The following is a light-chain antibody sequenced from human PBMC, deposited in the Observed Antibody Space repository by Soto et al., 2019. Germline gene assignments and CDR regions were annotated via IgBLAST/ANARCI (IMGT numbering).Light chain of an antibody. CDR1: SSNIGSNT. V-gene: IGLV1-44*01. Sequence: SVLAQPPSASGTPGQSVTISCSGSSSNIGSNTVSWFQQLPGTAPKPLIYTTDQRPSGVPDQFSGSKSGTSASLAISGLQSGDEADYYCAAWDDNLNGHVFGTGTKVTVL. CDR2: TTD. J-gene: IGLJ1*01. CDR3: AAWDDNLNGHV.